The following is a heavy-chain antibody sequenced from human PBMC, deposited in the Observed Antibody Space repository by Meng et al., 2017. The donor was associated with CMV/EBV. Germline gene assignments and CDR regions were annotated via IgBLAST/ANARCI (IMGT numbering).Heavy chain of an antibody. CDR2: IYHSGST. V-gene: IGHV4-38-2*02. CDR3: ARGSRWFDP. J-gene: IGHJ5*02. Sequence: GSLRLSCTVSGYSISSGYYWGCIRQPPGKWLEWIGSIYHSGSTYYNPSLKSRVTISVDTSKNQFSLKLSSVTAADTAVYYCARGSRWFDPWGQGTLVTVSS. CDR1: GYSISSGYY.